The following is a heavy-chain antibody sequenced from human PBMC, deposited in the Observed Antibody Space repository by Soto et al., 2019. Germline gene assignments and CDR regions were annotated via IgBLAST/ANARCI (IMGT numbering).Heavy chain of an antibody. D-gene: IGHD1-1*01. CDR1: GYNFSDFG. Sequence: ASVKVSCKASGYNFSDFGITWVRQAPGQGLEWMGWISGKNGNTNYAQKVQGRVTLTADTSTRTAYMEMRALTSDDTGIYYCARSEYYEDTGTFENWGQGTPVTSPQ. CDR3: ARSEYYEDTGTFEN. V-gene: IGHV1-18*04. J-gene: IGHJ4*02. CDR2: ISGKNGNT.